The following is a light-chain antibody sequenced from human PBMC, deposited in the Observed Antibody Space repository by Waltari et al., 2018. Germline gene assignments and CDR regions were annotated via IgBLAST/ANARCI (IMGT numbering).Light chain of an antibody. V-gene: IGKV1-39*01. CDR2: AAS. CDR1: QSITNF. CDR3: QQTYSSPT. Sequence: DIQMTQSPSSLSASVGDRVTITCRASQSITNFLNWYQHKPGTAPKLLIYAASSLVSGAPSRFSSRRSGTDFTLTITSLQPEDVGNYYCQQTYSSPTFGQGTKVEI. J-gene: IGKJ1*01.